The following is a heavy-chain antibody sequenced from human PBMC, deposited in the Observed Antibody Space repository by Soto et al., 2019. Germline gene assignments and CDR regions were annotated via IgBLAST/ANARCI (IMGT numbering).Heavy chain of an antibody. CDR3: ARDEGYCSGGSCYHDAFDI. J-gene: IGHJ3*02. Sequence: ASVKVSCKASGYTFTSYYMHWVRQAPGQGLEWMGIINPSGGSTSYAQKFQGRVTMTRDTSTSTVYMELSSLRSEDTAVYYCARDEGYCSGGSCYHDAFDIWGQGTMVTVSS. D-gene: IGHD2-15*01. CDR1: GYTFTSYY. V-gene: IGHV1-46*03. CDR2: INPSGGST.